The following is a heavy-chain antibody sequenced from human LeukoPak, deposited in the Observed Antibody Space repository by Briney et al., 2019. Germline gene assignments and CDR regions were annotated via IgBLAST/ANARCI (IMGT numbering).Heavy chain of an antibody. CDR1: GFTFRHSW. V-gene: IGHV3-7*03. J-gene: IGHJ4*02. CDR2: IHPDSSDK. D-gene: IGHD1-14*01. Sequence: GGSLRLSCEASGFTFRHSWLSWIRQTPGKGLEWVANIHPDSSDKFYVDSMEGRFAISRDNTKNSLYLQIDNARLDDTGLYYCTRLPRETAGDYWGQGVPVIVSS. CDR3: TRLPRETAGDY.